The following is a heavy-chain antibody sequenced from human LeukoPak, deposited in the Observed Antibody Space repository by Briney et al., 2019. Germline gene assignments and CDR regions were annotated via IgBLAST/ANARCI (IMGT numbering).Heavy chain of an antibody. D-gene: IGHD3-10*01. CDR3: ARGLGLWFGGDAFDI. V-gene: IGHV7-4-1*02. CDR1: GYTFTGYY. Sequence: ASVKVSCKASGYTFTGYYMHWVRQAPGQGLEWMGWINTNTGNPTYAQGFTGRFVFSLDTSVSTAYLQISSLKAEDTAVYYCARGLGLWFGGDAFDIWGQGTMVTVSS. CDR2: INTNTGNP. J-gene: IGHJ3*02.